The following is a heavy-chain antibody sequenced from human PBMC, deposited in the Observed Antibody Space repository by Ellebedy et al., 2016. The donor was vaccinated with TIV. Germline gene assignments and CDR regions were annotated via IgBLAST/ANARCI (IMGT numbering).Heavy chain of an antibody. V-gene: IGHV1-69*13. CDR3: GIAAMENGYYYGMDV. D-gene: IGHD2-2*01. CDR1: GGTFSSYA. CDR2: IIPIFGTA. Sequence: AASVKVSCKASGGTFSSYAISWVRQAPGQGLEWMGGIIPIFGTANYAQKFQGRVTITADESTSTAYMELSSLRSEDTAVYYCGIAAMENGYYYGMDVWGQGTTVTVSS. J-gene: IGHJ6*02.